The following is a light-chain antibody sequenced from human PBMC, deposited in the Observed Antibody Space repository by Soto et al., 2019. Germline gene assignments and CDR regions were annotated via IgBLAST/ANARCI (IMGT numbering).Light chain of an antibody. Sequence: QSALAQPASLSGSAGQSITISCAVTRDDIGAYDYVSWYQQHPGNAPKLLVYEVTNRPSGVSDRFSGSKSGNTASLTISGLQAEDEADYYCNSYTNSSAVVFGGGTKVTV. J-gene: IGLJ2*01. CDR2: EVT. CDR1: RDDIGAYDY. V-gene: IGLV2-14*01. CDR3: NSYTNSSAVV.